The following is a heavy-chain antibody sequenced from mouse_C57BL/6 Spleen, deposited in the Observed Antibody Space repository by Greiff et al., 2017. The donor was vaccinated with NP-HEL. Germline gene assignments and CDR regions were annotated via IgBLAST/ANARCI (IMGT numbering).Heavy chain of an antibody. D-gene: IGHD4-1*02. CDR1: GFTFSSYT. Sequence: EVMLVESGGGLVKPGGSLKLSCAASGFTFSSYTMSWVRQTPEQRLEWVATICGGGGNTYSPDSVKGRFTISRDNAKNTLYLQMSSLRSEDTAMYYCARPTGTGSMDYWGQGTSVTVSS. CDR3: ARPTGTGSMDY. CDR2: ICGGGGNT. V-gene: IGHV5-9*01. J-gene: IGHJ4*01.